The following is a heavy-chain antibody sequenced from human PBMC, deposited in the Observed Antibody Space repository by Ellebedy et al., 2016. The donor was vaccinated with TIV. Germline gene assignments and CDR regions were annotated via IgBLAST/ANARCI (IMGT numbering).Heavy chain of an antibody. J-gene: IGHJ4*02. CDR2: IWYDGSNK. V-gene: IGHV3-33*01. CDR3: ARDRHVDRGDCLDY. CDR1: GFIFYNYG. Sequence: GESLKISCTASGFIFYNYGMHWVRQAPGKGMEWVAFIWYDGSNKYYGDSVKGRFTISRDNSKNTLYLQMNSLGVDDTAVYYCARDRHVDRGDCLDYWGQGTLVTVSS. D-gene: IGHD2-21*02.